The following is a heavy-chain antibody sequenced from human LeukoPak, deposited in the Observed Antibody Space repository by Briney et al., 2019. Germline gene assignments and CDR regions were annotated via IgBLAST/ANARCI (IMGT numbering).Heavy chain of an antibody. CDR3: ARAYEAHYNFNFMDV. V-gene: IGHV3-21*06. D-gene: IGHD5-12*01. CDR2: ISSSSRYI. CDR1: GFSFTSYT. J-gene: IGHJ6*03. Sequence: NPGGSLRLSCAGSGFSFTSYTMNWVRQAPGKGLERVSSISSSSRYIYYADSVKGRFTIYRDNAENSLYLQMYSLRAVDTAVYYCARAYEAHYNFNFMDVWGKGTTVTVSS.